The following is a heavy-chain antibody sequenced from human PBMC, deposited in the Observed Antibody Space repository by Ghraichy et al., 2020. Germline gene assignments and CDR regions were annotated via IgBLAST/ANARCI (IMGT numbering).Heavy chain of an antibody. CDR3: AKQSDGYNAAFDY. V-gene: IGHV3-23*01. CDR1: GFTFSSYA. J-gene: IGHJ4*02. CDR2: ISGSGGST. Sequence: GESLNISCAASGFTFSSYAMSWVRQAPGKGLEWVSAISGSGGSTYYADSVKGRFTISRDNSKNTLYLQMNSLRAEDTAVYYCAKQSDGYNAAFDYWGQGTLVTVSS. D-gene: IGHD5-24*01.